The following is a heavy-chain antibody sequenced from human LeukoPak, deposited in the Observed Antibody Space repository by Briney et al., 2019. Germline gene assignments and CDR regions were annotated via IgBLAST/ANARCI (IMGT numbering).Heavy chain of an antibody. D-gene: IGHD2-15*01. J-gene: IGHJ4*02. CDR3: ARDHRDIVVVVAAYSSGYFDY. CDR2: IIPILGIA. Sequence: SVKASCKASGGTFSSYAISWVRQAPGQGLEWMGRIIPILGIANYAQKFQGRVTITADKSTSTAYMELSSLRSEDTAVYYCARDHRDIVVVVAAYSSGYFDYWGQGTLVTVSS. CDR1: GGTFSSYA. V-gene: IGHV1-69*04.